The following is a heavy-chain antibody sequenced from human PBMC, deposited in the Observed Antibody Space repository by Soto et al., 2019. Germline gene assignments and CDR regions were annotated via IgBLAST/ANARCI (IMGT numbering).Heavy chain of an antibody. CDR1: GFTFSSYW. Sequence: GGSLRLSCAASGFTFSSYWMSWVRQAPGKELERVANKKQDGSEKYYVDSVKGRFTISRDNAKNSLYLQMNILRAEDTAVYYCARERVDYDFWSGSSADYYYYGMDVWGQGTTVTVSS. J-gene: IGHJ6*02. V-gene: IGHV3-7*05. CDR2: KKQDGSEK. CDR3: ARERVDYDFWSGSSADYYYYGMDV. D-gene: IGHD3-3*01.